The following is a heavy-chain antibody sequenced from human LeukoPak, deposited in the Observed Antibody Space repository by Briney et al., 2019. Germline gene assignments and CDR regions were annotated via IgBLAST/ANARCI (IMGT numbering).Heavy chain of an antibody. V-gene: IGHV3-7*01. CDR3: ARDNGVVHGVYYMDV. CDR1: GFTFSNYW. CDR2: IKQDGSEK. J-gene: IGHJ6*03. Sequence: GGSLRLSCAASGFTFSNYWMTWVRRAPGKGLEWVADIKQDGSEKLYVNSVRGRFTIPRDNAKMSLFLQMNSLRAEDTAVYYCARDNGVVHGVYYMDVWGKGTTVTVS. D-gene: IGHD3-3*01.